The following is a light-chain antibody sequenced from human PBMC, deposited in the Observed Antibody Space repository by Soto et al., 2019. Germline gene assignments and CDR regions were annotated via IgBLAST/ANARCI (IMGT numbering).Light chain of an antibody. CDR3: GTWDSSLSAVV. J-gene: IGLJ2*01. CDR1: SSNIGNNY. CDR2: YNN. Sequence: QSVLTQPPSVSAAPGQKVTISCSGSSSNIGNNYVSWYQQLPGTAPKLLIYYNNKRHSGLPDRSSGSKSGKSATLGITGLQTGDEADYYCGTWDSSLSAVVFGGGTKLTVL. V-gene: IGLV1-51*01.